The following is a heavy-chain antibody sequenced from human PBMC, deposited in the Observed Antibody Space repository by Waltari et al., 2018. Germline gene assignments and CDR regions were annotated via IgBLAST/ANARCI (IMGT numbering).Heavy chain of an antibody. V-gene: IGHV3-23*03. CDR2: IYSGGST. CDR3: AKEDGVAAPAFDY. D-gene: IGHD6-6*01. J-gene: IGHJ4*02. CDR1: GFTFRSYA. Sequence: EVQLLESGGGLVQPGGSLRLSCAASGFTFRSYAMSWVRQAPGKGLEWVSVIYSGGSTYYADSVKGRFTISRDNSKNTLYLQMNSLRAEDTAVYYCAKEDGVAAPAFDYWGQGTLVTVSS.